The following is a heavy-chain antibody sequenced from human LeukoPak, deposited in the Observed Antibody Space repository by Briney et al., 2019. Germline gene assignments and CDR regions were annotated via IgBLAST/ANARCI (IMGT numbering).Heavy chain of an antibody. V-gene: IGHV4-59*01. D-gene: IGHD5-24*01. J-gene: IGHJ4*02. Sequence: PSETLSLTCTASGGSISSYYWSWIRQPPGKGLEWIGYIYYSGSTNYNPSLKSRVTISVDTSKNQFSLKLSSVTAADTAVYYCAREDGHNDGYFDYWGQGTLVTVSS. CDR2: IYYSGST. CDR3: AREDGHNDGYFDY. CDR1: GGSISSYY.